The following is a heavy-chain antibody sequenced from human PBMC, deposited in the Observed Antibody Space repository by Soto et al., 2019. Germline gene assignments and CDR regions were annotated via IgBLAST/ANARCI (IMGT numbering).Heavy chain of an antibody. Sequence: GGSLRLSCAASGFTFSSYAMSWVRQAPGEGLEWVSAMSGSGGSTYYADSVKGRFTISRDNSKNTLYLQMNSLRAEDTAVYYCAKRGRGAVAFDYWGQGTLVTVSS. J-gene: IGHJ4*02. V-gene: IGHV3-23*01. CDR2: MSGSGGST. CDR1: GFTFSSYA. CDR3: AKRGRGAVAFDY. D-gene: IGHD6-19*01.